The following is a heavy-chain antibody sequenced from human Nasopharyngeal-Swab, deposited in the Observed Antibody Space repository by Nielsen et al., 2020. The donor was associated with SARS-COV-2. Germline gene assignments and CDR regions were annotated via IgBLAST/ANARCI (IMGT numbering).Heavy chain of an antibody. Sequence: GGSLRLSCAASGFTFSNYSMNWVRQAPGKGLEWVSSISSSTSYIYYADSVKGRFTIFRDNAKNSLYLQMNSLRAEDTAVYYCARDGFGESPYYYYYGMDVWGQGTTVTVSS. D-gene: IGHD3-10*01. V-gene: IGHV3-21*01. CDR3: ARDGFGESPYYYYYGMDV. CDR2: ISSSTSYI. CDR1: GFTFSNYS. J-gene: IGHJ6*02.